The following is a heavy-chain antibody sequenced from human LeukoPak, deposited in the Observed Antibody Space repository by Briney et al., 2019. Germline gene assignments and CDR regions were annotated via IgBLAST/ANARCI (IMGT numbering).Heavy chain of an antibody. CDR2: IYYSGST. CDR1: GGSFSSSY. Sequence: SETLSLTCTVSGGSFSSSYWGWIRQPPGKGLEWIGYIYYSGSTNYNPSLKSRVTISVDTSKNQFSLKLSSVTAADTAVYYCARFQRENYYDSSGYYYFDYWGQGTLVTVSS. J-gene: IGHJ4*02. V-gene: IGHV4-59*01. CDR3: ARFQRENYYDSSGYYYFDY. D-gene: IGHD3-22*01.